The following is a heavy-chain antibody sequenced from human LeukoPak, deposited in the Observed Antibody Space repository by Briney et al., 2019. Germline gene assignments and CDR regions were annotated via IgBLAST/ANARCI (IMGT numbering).Heavy chain of an antibody. CDR2: ITNDGSST. Sequence: GGSLRLSCAASEFTFSTYWMHWVRQAPGKGLVWVSRITNDGSSTTYADSVKGRFTISRDNAKNTLYLQMNSLRVEDTAVYYCVSSVVADYWGQGTLVTVSS. J-gene: IGHJ4*02. CDR3: VSSVVADY. D-gene: IGHD3-22*01. V-gene: IGHV3-74*01. CDR1: EFTFSTYW.